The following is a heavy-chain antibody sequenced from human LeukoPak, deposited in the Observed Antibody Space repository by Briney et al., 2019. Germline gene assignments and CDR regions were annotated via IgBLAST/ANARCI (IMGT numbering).Heavy chain of an antibody. CDR3: AKDLRSWQLAHFDY. CDR1: GFTFSSYS. CDR2: ITSSSYI. Sequence: PGGSLRLSCAASGFTFSSYSMNWVRQAPGKGLEWVSSITSSSYIYYADSVKGRFTISRDNSKNTLYLQMNSLRAEDTAVYYCAKDLRSWQLAHFDYWGQGTLFTVSS. D-gene: IGHD6-13*01. J-gene: IGHJ4*02. V-gene: IGHV3-21*04.